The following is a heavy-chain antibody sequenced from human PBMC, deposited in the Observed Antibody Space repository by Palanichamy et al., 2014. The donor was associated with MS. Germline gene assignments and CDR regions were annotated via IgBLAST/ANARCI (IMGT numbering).Heavy chain of an antibody. CDR3: ARARGSYSFDY. J-gene: IGHJ4*02. CDR2: ISNTGSTI. V-gene: IGHV3-11*01. Sequence: IRQAPGKGLEWVSYISNTGSTIYYADSGKGRFTISRDNAKNSLYLQMNSLRTEDTAVYYCARARGSYSFDYWGQGRLVTVSS. D-gene: IGHD1-26*01.